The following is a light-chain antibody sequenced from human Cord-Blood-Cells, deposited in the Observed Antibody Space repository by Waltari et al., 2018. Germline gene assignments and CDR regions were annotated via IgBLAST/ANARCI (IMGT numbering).Light chain of an antibody. CDR2: EGS. CDR3: CSYAGSSTWV. V-gene: IGLV2-23*01. CDR1: SCAVGSYTL. J-gene: IGLJ3*02. Sequence: QSALTQPASVSGSPGQSITLSCTGTSCAVGSYTLVSWYQPHPGKAPKLMIYEGSKRPSGVSNRFSGSKSGNTASLTISGLQAEDEADYYCCSYAGSSTWVFGGGTKLTVL.